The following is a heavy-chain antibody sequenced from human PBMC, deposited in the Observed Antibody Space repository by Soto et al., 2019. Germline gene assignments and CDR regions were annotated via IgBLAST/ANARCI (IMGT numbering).Heavy chain of an antibody. J-gene: IGHJ3*02. V-gene: IGHV1-58*01. CDR1: GFTFTSSA. CDR2: IVVGSGNT. Sequence: GASVKVSCKASGFTFTSSAVQWVRQARGQRLEWIGWIVVGSGNTNYAQKFQERVTITRDMSTSTAYMELSSLRSEDTAVYYCAAGVPPNAFSAFDIWGQGTMVTVSS. D-gene: IGHD3-3*02. CDR3: AAGVPPNAFSAFDI.